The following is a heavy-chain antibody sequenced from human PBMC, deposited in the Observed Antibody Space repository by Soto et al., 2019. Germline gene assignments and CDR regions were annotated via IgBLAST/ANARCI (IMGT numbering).Heavy chain of an antibody. Sequence: SETLSLTCAVYGGSFSGYYWSWIRQPPGKGLEWIGEINHSGSTNYNPSLKSRVTISVDTSKSQFSLKLSSVTAADTAVYYCARGGYSYGWAYYFDYWGQGTLVTVSS. J-gene: IGHJ4*02. D-gene: IGHD5-18*01. CDR2: INHSGST. V-gene: IGHV4-34*01. CDR1: GGSFSGYY. CDR3: ARGGYSYGWAYYFDY.